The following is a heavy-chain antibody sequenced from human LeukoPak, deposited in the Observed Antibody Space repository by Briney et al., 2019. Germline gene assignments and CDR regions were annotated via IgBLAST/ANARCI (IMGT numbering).Heavy chain of an antibody. CDR3: AKDNWASSTVTTSFQGYYGMDV. V-gene: IGHV3-9*01. CDR1: GFTFDDYA. CDR2: ISWNSGSI. Sequence: GGSLRLSCAASGFTFDDYAMHWVRQAPGKGLEWVSGISWNSGSIGYADSVEGRFPISRDNAKNSLYLQMNSLRAEDTALYYCAKDNWASSTVTTSFQGYYGMDVWGQGTTVTVSS. D-gene: IGHD4-11*01. J-gene: IGHJ6*02.